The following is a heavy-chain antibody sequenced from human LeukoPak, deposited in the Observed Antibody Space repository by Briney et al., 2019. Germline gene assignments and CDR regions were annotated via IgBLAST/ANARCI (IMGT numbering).Heavy chain of an antibody. CDR2: ISGYNGIT. J-gene: IGHJ4*02. D-gene: IGHD2-15*01. CDR3: ARASYCNGGSSYSDY. Sequence: ASGKVSCKASGYTFTSYSISWVRQSPGQGLEWMGWISGYNGITIYAQKVKGRVTMTTDTSTSTAYMELRSLKSDDTAVYYCARASYCNGGSSYSDYWGQGTLVTVSS. V-gene: IGHV1-18*01. CDR1: GYTFTSYS.